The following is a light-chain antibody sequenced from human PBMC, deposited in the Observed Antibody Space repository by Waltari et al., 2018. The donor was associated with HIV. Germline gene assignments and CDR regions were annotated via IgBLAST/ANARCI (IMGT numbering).Light chain of an antibody. CDR3: YSTDSSGYPL. CDR1: ALPTKY. J-gene: IGLJ2*01. V-gene: IGLV3-10*01. CDR2: EDS. Sequence: SYELTQPPSVSVSPGQAARITSSGDALPTKYAYWYQQKSCQAPVLVIDEDSERPSGIPERFSGSSSGTMANWTISGAQVEDEAYYYCYSTDSSGYPLFGGGTKLTVL.